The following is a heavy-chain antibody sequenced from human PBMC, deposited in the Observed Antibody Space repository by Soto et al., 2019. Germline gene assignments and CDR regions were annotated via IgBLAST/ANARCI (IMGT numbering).Heavy chain of an antibody. CDR1: GGTFSSYA. V-gene: IGHV1-69*13. Sequence: SVKVSCKASGGTFSSYAISWVRQAPGQGLEWMGGIIPIVGTANYAQKFQGRVTITADESTSTAYMELSSLRSEDTAVYYCAADIVVVVAANAGYYYYGMDVWGQGTTVTVSS. J-gene: IGHJ6*02. CDR2: IIPIVGTA. CDR3: AADIVVVVAANAGYYYYGMDV. D-gene: IGHD2-15*01.